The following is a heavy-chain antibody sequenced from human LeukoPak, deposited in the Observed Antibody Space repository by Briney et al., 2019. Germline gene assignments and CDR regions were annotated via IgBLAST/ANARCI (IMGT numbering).Heavy chain of an antibody. V-gene: IGHV6-1*01. J-gene: IGHJ4*02. Sequence: SQTLSLTCAISGDSVSSNNTAWSWIRQSPSRGLEWLGRTYYRSKWYNDYAVSVKSRIIVNPDTSKNQFSLQLNSVTPEDTAVYYCARGITAGNVWGQGTLVTVSS. D-gene: IGHD6-13*01. CDR2: TYYRSKWYN. CDR1: GDSVSSNNTA. CDR3: ARGITAGNV.